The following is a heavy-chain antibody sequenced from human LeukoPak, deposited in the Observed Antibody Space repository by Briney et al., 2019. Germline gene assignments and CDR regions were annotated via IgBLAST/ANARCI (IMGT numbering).Heavy chain of an antibody. Sequence: PGGSLSLSCPASGFTFSDYSMSWVRQAPGKGLEWVSSISSSSDYIYYADSVKGRSTISRDNARNSLYLQMNSLRAEDTAVYYCARSRSVSNYKGMDVWGQGTTVTVSS. D-gene: IGHD5/OR15-5a*01. CDR3: ARSRSVSNYKGMDV. CDR2: ISSSSDYI. J-gene: IGHJ6*02. CDR1: GFTFSDYS. V-gene: IGHV3-21*01.